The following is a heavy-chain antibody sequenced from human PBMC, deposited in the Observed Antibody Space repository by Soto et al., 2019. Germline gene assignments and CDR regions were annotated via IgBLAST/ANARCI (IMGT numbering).Heavy chain of an antibody. V-gene: IGHV1-69*01. CDR1: GGTFRSSA. J-gene: IGHJ6*02. CDR3: ARAREGDGYNYGYSYYGMDV. CDR2: IIPSFGTA. Sequence: QVQLVQSGAEVKKPGSSVKVSCKASGGTFRSSAMSWVRQAPGQGLEGMGGIIPSFGTANSANKFQGRVTITEDEYTSTAYTELSSLRSEDTAVYYCARAREGDGYNYGYSYYGMDVWGQGTTVTVSS. D-gene: IGHD5-12*01.